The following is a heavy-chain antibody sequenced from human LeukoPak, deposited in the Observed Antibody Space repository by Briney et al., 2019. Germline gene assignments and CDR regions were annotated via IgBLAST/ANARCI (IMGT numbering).Heavy chain of an antibody. CDR3: ARESAAAAGLPGFDY. D-gene: IGHD6-13*01. V-gene: IGHV3-66*01. Sequence: GGSLRLSCAASGFTVSSSYMSWVRQAPGNGLEWVSVIYSGGSTYYADSVKGRFTISRDNSKNTLYLQMNSLRAEDTAVYYCARESAAAAGLPGFDYWGQGTLVTVSS. CDR2: IYSGGST. CDR1: GFTVSSSY. J-gene: IGHJ4*02.